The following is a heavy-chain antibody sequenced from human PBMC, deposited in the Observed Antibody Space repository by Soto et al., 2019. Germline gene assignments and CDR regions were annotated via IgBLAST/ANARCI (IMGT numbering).Heavy chain of an antibody. D-gene: IGHD6-13*01. CDR2: IIPIFGTA. CDR1: GGTFSSYA. CDR3: ARAIRGSWYFDYYYYGMDV. V-gene: IGHV1-69*13. Sequence: GASVKVSCKASGGTFSSYAISWVRQAPGQGLEWMGVIIPIFGTANYAQKFQGRVTITADESTSTAYMELSSLRSEDTAVYYCARAIRGSWYFDYYYYGMDVWGQGTTVTVSS. J-gene: IGHJ6*02.